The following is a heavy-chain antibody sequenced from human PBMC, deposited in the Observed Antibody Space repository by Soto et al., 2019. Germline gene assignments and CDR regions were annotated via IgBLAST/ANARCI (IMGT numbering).Heavy chain of an antibody. V-gene: IGHV4-39*01. D-gene: IGHD2-8*01. CDR1: GGSISSSDYY. CDR2: IYYSGSA. CDR3: ASHRTFWPFDS. J-gene: IGHJ4*02. Sequence: PSETLSLTCTVSGGSISSSDYYWGWIRQPPGKGLEWIGNIYYSGSASYNPSLKSRLTISVDTSKNQFSLSLRSVTAADTAVYYCASHRTFWPFDSWGQGTVVTVSS.